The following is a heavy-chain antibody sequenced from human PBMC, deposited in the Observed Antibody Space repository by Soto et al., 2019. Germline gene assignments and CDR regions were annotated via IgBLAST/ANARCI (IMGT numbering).Heavy chain of an antibody. Sequence: ASVKVSCKASGYTFSAHYMHWVRQAPGQGLEWMGWINSKNGDTKYARDFQGSVIMNRDTSINTDYMELRSLTSDDTAIYYCGRGTGTSWFDPCGQGKLVTV. CDR1: GYTFSAHY. CDR2: INSKNGDT. J-gene: IGHJ5*02. V-gene: IGHV1-2*02. D-gene: IGHD1-1*01. CDR3: GRGTGTSWFDP.